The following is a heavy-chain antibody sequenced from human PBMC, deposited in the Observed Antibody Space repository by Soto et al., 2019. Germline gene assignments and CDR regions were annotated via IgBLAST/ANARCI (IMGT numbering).Heavy chain of an antibody. D-gene: IGHD6-6*01. J-gene: IGHJ4*02. CDR1: GGSIISYY. CDR3: ASGSSRFLGYFDY. V-gene: IGHV4-59*01. Sequence: SETLSVTCTVSGGSIISYYWSWIRQPPWKGLEWIGYIYYSGSTNYTPSLKSRVTISVDTSKNQFSLKLSSVTAADTAVYYCASGSSRFLGYFDYWGQGTLVTVSS. CDR2: IYYSGST.